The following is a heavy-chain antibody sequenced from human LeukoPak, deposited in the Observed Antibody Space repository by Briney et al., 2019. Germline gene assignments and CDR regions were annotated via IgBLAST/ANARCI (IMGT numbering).Heavy chain of an antibody. Sequence: GGSLRLSCAASGFTFKKYGMSWVRQAPGKGLEWVSSIGGDAGRTYYADSVKGRFTISRDNSKNTLYLQMNSLRAEDSAVYYCARDPAGGLLEWFGAAGYYMDVWGRGTTVTVSS. J-gene: IGHJ6*03. V-gene: IGHV3-23*01. CDR1: GFTFKKYG. D-gene: IGHD3-3*01. CDR3: ARDPAGGLLEWFGAAGYYMDV. CDR2: IGGDAGRT.